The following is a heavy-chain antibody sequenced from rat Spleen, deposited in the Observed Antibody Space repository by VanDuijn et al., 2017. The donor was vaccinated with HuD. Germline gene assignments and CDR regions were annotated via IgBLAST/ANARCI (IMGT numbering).Heavy chain of an antibody. CDR3: TTAWVLNY. CDR2: ISTSGGST. D-gene: IGHD1-7*01. Sequence: EVQLVESGGGLVQPGNSLKFSCAASGFTFSNYGMAWVRQAPTKGLEWVASISTSGGSTYYRDSVKGRFTISRDNAKSTLYLQMDSLRSEDTATYYCTTAWVLNYWGQGVMVTVSS. V-gene: IGHV5S23*01. CDR1: GFTFSNYG. J-gene: IGHJ2*01.